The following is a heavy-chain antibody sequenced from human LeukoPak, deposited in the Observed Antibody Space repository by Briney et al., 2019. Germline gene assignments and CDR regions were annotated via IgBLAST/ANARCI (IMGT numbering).Heavy chain of an antibody. Sequence: PGGSLRLSCAASGFTFSSYAMSWVRQAPGKGLEWVSAISGSGGSTYYADSVKGRFTISRDNSKNTLDLQMNSLRAEDTAVYYCAKSGIAAAGDYYYYYMDVWGKGTTVTVSS. CDR3: AKSGIAAAGDYYYYYMDV. D-gene: IGHD6-13*01. CDR2: ISGSGGST. CDR1: GFTFSSYA. V-gene: IGHV3-23*01. J-gene: IGHJ6*03.